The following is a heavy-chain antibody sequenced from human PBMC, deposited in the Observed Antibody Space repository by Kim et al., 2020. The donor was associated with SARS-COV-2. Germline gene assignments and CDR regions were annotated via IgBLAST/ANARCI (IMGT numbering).Heavy chain of an antibody. CDR2: IYYSGST. CDR1: GGSISSYY. J-gene: IGHJ3*02. CDR3: ARLGLWGYGSGGSCQGAFDI. Sequence: SETLSLTCTASGGSISSYYWSWIRQPPGKGLEWIGYIYYSGSTNYNPSLKSRVTISVATSKNQFTLKLSSVTAADTAGYYCARLGLWGYGSGGSCQGAFDIWGEGTMVTVSS. D-gene: IGHD2-15*01. V-gene: IGHV4-59*08.